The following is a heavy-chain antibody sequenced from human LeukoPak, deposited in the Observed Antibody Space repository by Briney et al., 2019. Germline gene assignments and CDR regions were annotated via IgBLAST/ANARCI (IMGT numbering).Heavy chain of an antibody. CDR1: GFTFSRYG. V-gene: IGHV3-30*18. J-gene: IGHJ4*02. Sequence: GRSLRLSCAASGFTFSRYGMHWVRQAPGKGLEWVAVISYDGSNKYYADSVKGRFTISRDNSKNTLYLQMNSLRAEDTAVYYCAKDGVYSSGPPARDWGQGTLVTVSS. D-gene: IGHD6-19*01. CDR3: AKDGVYSSGPPARD. CDR2: ISYDGSNK.